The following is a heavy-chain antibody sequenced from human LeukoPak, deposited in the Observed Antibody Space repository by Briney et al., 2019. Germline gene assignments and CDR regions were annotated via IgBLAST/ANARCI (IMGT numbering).Heavy chain of an antibody. J-gene: IGHJ4*02. CDR3: ARDPGGSQVGFDY. V-gene: IGHV4-61*01. CDR2: IYYSGST. D-gene: IGHD3-16*01. Sequence: PSETLSLTCTVSGGSVSSGSYYWSSIRQPPGKGLEWIGYIYYSGSTNYNPSLKSRVTISVDTSKNQFSLKLSSVTAADTAVYYCARDPGGSQVGFDYWGQGTMVTVSS. CDR1: GGSVSSGSYY.